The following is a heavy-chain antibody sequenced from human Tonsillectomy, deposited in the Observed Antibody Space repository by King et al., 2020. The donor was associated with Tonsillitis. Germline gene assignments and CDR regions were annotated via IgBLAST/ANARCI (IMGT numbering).Heavy chain of an antibody. CDR1: GFTFSSYW. CDR3: ATAGGVQCTSLRCLNYFDY. Sequence: VQLVESGGGLVQPGGSLRLSCAASGFTFSSYWMNWVRLVPGKGLVWISRINTDGSITSYADSVKGRFTISRDNAKNTLYPQMNSLRAEDTAVYFCATAGGVQCTSLRCLNYFDYWGQGTLVTVSS. J-gene: IGHJ4*02. CDR2: INTDGSIT. D-gene: IGHD2-8*01. V-gene: IGHV3-74*01.